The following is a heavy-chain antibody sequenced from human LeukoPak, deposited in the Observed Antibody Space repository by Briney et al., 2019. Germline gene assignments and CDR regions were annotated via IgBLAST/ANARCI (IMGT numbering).Heavy chain of an antibody. CDR3: ARGRRELDRGFFDY. CDR2: INGGNGNT. Sequence: ASVKVSCKASGYTFTTYAMHWVRQAPGQRLEWMGWINGGNGNTKYSQKFQDRVTFTRDTSASTAYMELSSLRSEDTAVYYCARGRRELDRGFFDYWGQGTLVTVSS. D-gene: IGHD1-26*01. J-gene: IGHJ4*02. CDR1: GYTFTTYA. V-gene: IGHV1-3*01.